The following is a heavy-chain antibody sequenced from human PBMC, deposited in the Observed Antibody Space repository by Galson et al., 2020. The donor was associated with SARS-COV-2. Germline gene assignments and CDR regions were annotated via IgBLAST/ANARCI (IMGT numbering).Heavy chain of an antibody. V-gene: IGHV4-61*02. Sequence: SETLSLTCTVSGGSISSGSYYWSWIRQPAGKGLEWSGRIYTSGSTNYNPSLQSRVTISIDTSKNQFSLELTSVTAADTAVYFCAYGVVAGTGYWGQGILVTVSS. CDR2: IYTSGST. J-gene: IGHJ4*02. CDR3: AYGVVAGTGY. D-gene: IGHD6-19*01. CDR1: GGSISSGSYY.